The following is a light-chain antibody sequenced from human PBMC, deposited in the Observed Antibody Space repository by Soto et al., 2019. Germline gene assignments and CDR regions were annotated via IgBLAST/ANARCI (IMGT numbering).Light chain of an antibody. CDR2: EGS. V-gene: IGKV3-11*01. CDR3: QHYNSYSEA. J-gene: IGKJ1*01. Sequence: EIVVTQSPATLSLSPGDRATLSCRASQNLYKFLAWYQQKPGQAPRLLIYEGSVRAAGTPSRFSGSGSGTEFTLTISSLQPDDFATYYCQHYNSYSEAFGQGTKVDI. CDR1: QNLYKF.